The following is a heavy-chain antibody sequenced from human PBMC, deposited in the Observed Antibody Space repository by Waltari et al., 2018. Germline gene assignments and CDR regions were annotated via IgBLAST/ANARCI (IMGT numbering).Heavy chain of an antibody. CDR3: ARGGYYAMDV. V-gene: IGHV3-74*01. J-gene: IGHJ6*02. CDR2: SKTDGSAT. CDR1: GFTFSSYW. Sequence: EVQLVESGGGLVQPGGSLRLSCAASGFTFSSYWMRWVRQAPGKGLGVGSDSKTDGSATNDADSVKGRFTISRDNAKNTLFLQMNSLTAEDTAVYYCARGGYYAMDVWGQGTTVTVSS. D-gene: IGHD3-16*01.